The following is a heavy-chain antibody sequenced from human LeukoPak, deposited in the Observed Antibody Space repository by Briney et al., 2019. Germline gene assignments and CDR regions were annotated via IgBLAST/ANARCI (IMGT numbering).Heavy chain of an antibody. J-gene: IGHJ4*02. D-gene: IGHD3-10*01. Sequence: ASVKVSCKASGYTFTRYGISWVRQAPGQGLEWMGWISGYNGNTKYVKKFQGRVTMTTDTSTSTADMELRSLRSDDTAVYYCARGQANRLVWFGELLSNINPFDYWGQGSLVTVSS. V-gene: IGHV1-18*01. CDR2: ISGYNGNT. CDR1: GYTFTRYG. CDR3: ARGQANRLVWFGELLSNINPFDY.